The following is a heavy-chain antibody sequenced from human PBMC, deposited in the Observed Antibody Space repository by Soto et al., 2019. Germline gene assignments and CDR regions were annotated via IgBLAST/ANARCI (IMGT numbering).Heavy chain of an antibody. Sequence: QVQLQESGPGLVKPSQTLSLTCTVSGGSISSGGYYWSWIRQHPGKGLEWIGYIYHTGTTYYNPSLQSRVTSAVDTSNTHFSLKLTSVTAADTAGYYWARGRGPPLLGWVDPGGQGTLVTVSS. J-gene: IGHJ5*02. CDR2: IYHTGTT. V-gene: IGHV4-31*03. CDR1: GGSISSGGYY. D-gene: IGHD2-15*01. CDR3: ARGRGPPLLGWVDP.